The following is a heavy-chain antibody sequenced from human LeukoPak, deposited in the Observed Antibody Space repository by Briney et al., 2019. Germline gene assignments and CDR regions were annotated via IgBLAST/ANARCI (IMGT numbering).Heavy chain of an antibody. J-gene: IGHJ5*02. V-gene: IGHV4-30-2*01. CDR3: ARELWFANAPGSWLDP. Sequence: PSQTLSLTCVVSGDSISSGAYSWSWIRQPPGKRLEWVGYIFHTGSTFYNPSLKTRVTISVDNSKNQFSLRLSSVTAADTAVYYCARELWFANAPGSWLDPWGQGTLVTVSS. D-gene: IGHD3-10*01. CDR1: GDSISSGAYS. CDR2: IFHTGST.